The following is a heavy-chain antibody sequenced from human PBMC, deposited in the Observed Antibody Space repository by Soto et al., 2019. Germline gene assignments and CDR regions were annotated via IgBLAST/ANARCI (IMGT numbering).Heavy chain of an antibody. D-gene: IGHD3-16*01. Sequence: PSQTLSLTGDISGDSVSSSSAAWNWIRQSPSRGLEWLGRTYYRSKWIHEYTVSMESRITINPDTSKNQFSLHIYSVTPEDTAVYYCAGVVWFRGMDVWGQGTPVTVSS. CDR1: GDSVSSSSAA. V-gene: IGHV6-1*01. CDR3: AGVVWFRGMDV. J-gene: IGHJ6*02. CDR2: TYYRSKWIH.